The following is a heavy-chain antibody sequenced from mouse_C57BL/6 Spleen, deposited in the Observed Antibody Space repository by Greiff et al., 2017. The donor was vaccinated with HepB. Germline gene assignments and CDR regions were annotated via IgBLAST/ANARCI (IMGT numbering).Heavy chain of an antibody. CDR3: ARHGGTVVATDYFDY. V-gene: IGHV5-12*01. J-gene: IGHJ2*01. CDR1: GFTFSDYY. CDR2: ISNGGGST. D-gene: IGHD1-1*01. Sequence: EVQGVESGGGLVQPGGSLKLSCAASGFTFSDYYMYWVRQTPEKRLEWVAYISNGGGSTYYPDTVKGRFTISRDNAKNTLYLQMSRLKSEDTAMYYCARHGGTVVATDYFDYWGQGTTLTVSS.